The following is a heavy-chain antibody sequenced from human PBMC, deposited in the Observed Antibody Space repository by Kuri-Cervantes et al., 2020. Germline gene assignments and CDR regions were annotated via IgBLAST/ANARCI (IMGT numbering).Heavy chain of an antibody. CDR2: MNPNSGNT. CDR1: GYTFTGYY. D-gene: IGHD5-18*01. Sequence: ASVKVSCKASGYTFTGYYMHWVRQAPGQGLEWMGWMNPNSGNTGYAQKFQGRVTMTRNTSISTAYMELSSLRSEDTAVYYCARDRPGYSYENWGQGTLVTVSS. CDR3: ARDRPGYSYEN. J-gene: IGHJ4*02. V-gene: IGHV1-8*02.